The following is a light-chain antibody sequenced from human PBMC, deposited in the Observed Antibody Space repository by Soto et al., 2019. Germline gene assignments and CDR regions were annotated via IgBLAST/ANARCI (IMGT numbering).Light chain of an antibody. Sequence: VVMTQSPLSLPVTLGQPASISCRSSRSLEYSDGNTSLNWFQQRPGQSPRRLIFEVSNRASGVPDRFGGSASGTDFTLKISRVEAEDVGVYYCMQGAHRPQTLGQGTKVDIK. V-gene: IGKV2-30*01. CDR3: MQGAHRPQT. J-gene: IGKJ1*01. CDR2: EVS. CDR1: RSLEYSDGNTS.